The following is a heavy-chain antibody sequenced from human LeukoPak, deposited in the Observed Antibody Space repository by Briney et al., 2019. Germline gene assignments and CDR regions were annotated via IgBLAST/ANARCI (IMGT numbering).Heavy chain of an antibody. CDR1: GYTFTSYD. J-gene: IGHJ5*02. V-gene: IGHV1-8*01. Sequence: GASVKVSCKASGYTFTSYDINWVRQATGQGLEGMGWMSPNSGNTGYAQKFQGRVTMTRNTSISTAYMELSSLRSEDTAVYYCARHIAAAGNNWFDPWGQGTLVTVSS. D-gene: IGHD6-13*01. CDR2: MSPNSGNT. CDR3: ARHIAAAGNNWFDP.